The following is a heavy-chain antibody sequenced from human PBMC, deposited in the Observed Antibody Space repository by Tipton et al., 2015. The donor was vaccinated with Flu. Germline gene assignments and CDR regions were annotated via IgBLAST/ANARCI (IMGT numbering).Heavy chain of an antibody. J-gene: IGHJ4*02. CDR1: GFTFSDHY. V-gene: IGHV3-72*01. CDR3: ARSRQYSPYDY. CDR2: TRNKANSYTT. D-gene: IGHD5-18*01. Sequence: FLRLSCAASGFTFSDHYMDWVRQAPGKGLEWVGRTRNKANSYTTEYAASVKGRFTISRDDSKNSLYLQMNSLKTEDTAVYYCARSRQYSPYDYWGQGTLVTVSS.